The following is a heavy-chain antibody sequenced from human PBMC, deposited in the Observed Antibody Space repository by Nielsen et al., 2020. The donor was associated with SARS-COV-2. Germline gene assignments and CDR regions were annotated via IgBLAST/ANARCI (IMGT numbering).Heavy chain of an antibody. J-gene: IGHJ6*02. Sequence: GGSLRLSCAASGFSFNGSAMHWVRQASGKGLEWVGRIRSKANSYATAYGESAKGRSTNSRDDLKNTAYLQMNSLKTEDTAVYYCAKGGDDARILGMDVWGQGTTVTVSS. CDR2: IRSKANSYAT. CDR1: GFSFNGSA. V-gene: IGHV3-73*01. CDR3: AKGGDDARILGMDV. D-gene: IGHD1-1*01.